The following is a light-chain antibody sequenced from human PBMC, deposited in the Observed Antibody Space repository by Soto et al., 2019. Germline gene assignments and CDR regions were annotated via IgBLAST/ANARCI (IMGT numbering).Light chain of an antibody. Sequence: QSVLTQPASVSGSPGQSVTISCTGTSTNVGTYQAISWYQQHPGKAPKLILYEVSQRPSGVSDRFSGSKSGNTASLTISGLQAEDEADYHCCSYASSSTYVFVTGTKLTVL. CDR3: CSYASSSTYV. J-gene: IGLJ1*01. CDR1: STNVGTYQA. CDR2: EVS. V-gene: IGLV2-23*02.